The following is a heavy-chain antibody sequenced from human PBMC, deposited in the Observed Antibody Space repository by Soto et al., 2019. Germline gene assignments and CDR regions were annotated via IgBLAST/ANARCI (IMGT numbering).Heavy chain of an antibody. CDR1: CGSFSGYY. CDR2: INHSGST. CDR3: ARGPGVASNY. J-gene: IGHJ4*02. V-gene: IGHV4-34*01. Sequence: PWETLSLTCAVYCGSFSGYYWSWIRQPPGKGLEWIGEINHSGSTNYNPSLKSRVTISVDTSKNQFSLKLSSVTAADTAVYYCARGPGVASNYWGQGTLVTVSS. D-gene: IGHD5-12*01.